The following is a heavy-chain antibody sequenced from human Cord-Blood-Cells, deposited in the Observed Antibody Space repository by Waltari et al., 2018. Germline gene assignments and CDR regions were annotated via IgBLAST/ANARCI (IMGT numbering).Heavy chain of an antibody. V-gene: IGHV1-2*06. CDR2: INPDSGGT. Sequence: QVQLVQSGAEVKKPGASVTVSCKASGYTFTGYYMHWVRQAPGQGLEWMVRINPDSGGTNYAQKFQGRVTMTRDTSISTAYMELSRLRSDDTAVYYCARGTIAAAGNFDYWCQGTLVTVSS. CDR1: GYTFTGYY. J-gene: IGHJ4*02. D-gene: IGHD6-13*01. CDR3: ARGTIAAAGNFDY.